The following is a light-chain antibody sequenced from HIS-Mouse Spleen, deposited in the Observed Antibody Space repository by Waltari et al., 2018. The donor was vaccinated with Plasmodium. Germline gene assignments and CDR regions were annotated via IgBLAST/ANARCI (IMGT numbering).Light chain of an antibody. Sequence: QSALTQPRSVSGSPGQSVTLSRTGTSSDVGGYNYVSWYQQHPGKAPKLMIYDVSKRPSGVPDRFSGSKSGNTASLTISGLQAEDEADYYCCSYAGSYTWVFGGGTKLTVL. J-gene: IGLJ3*02. CDR1: SSDVGGYNY. CDR2: DVS. V-gene: IGLV2-11*01. CDR3: CSYAGSYTWV.